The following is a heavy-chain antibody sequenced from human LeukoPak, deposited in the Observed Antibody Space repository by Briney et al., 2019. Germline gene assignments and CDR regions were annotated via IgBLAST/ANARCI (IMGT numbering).Heavy chain of an antibody. CDR3: ASSLSSRAFDI. D-gene: IGHD3-16*02. CDR1: GFTFSSYW. V-gene: IGHV3-7*03. Sequence: GGSLRLSCAASGFTFSSYWMSWVRQAPGKGLEWVANIKQDGSEIYYVDSVKGRFTISRDNAKNSLYLQMNSLRAEDTAVYYCASSLSSRAFDIWGQGTMVTVSS. J-gene: IGHJ3*02. CDR2: IKQDGSEI.